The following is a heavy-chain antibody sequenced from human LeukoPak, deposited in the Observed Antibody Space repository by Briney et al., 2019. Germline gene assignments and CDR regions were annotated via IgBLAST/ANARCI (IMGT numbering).Heavy chain of an antibody. D-gene: IGHD3-22*01. CDR2: INPNSGDT. Sequence: GASVKVSCKTSGYTFSDYYIHWVRQAPGQGLEWMGWINPNSGDTNYAQKFLGRVTMTRDTFISTAYIELSRLKSDDTAVYYCARKVYWYDTSDYHYFDSWGQGTLVTVSS. CDR1: GYTFSDYY. CDR3: ARKVYWYDTSDYHYFDS. V-gene: IGHV1-2*02. J-gene: IGHJ4*02.